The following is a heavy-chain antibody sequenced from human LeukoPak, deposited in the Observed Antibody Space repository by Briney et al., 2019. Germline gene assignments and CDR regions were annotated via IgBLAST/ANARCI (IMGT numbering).Heavy chain of an antibody. CDR1: GGSFSGYY. CDR3: ARGRGRDGYNPY. Sequence: SETLSLTCAVYGGSFSGYYWSWIRQPPGKGLEWIGEINHSGSTNYNPSLKSRVTISVDTSKNQFSLKLSSVTAADTAVYYCARGRGRDGYNPYWGQGTLVTVPS. J-gene: IGHJ4*02. D-gene: IGHD5-24*01. V-gene: IGHV4-34*01. CDR2: INHSGST.